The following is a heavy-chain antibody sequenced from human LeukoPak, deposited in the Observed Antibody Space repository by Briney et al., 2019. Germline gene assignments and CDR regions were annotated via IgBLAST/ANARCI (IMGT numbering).Heavy chain of an antibody. CDR1: GFTFSSYA. CDR3: AKAVAGIDAFDY. CDR2: INGSAGST. D-gene: IGHD6-19*01. J-gene: IGHJ4*02. Sequence: GGSLRLSCAASGFTFSSYAMSCVRQAPGKGLEWLSTINGSAGSTYYADSVKGRFTISRDNSKNTLYLQMNSLRAEDTAVYYCAKAVAGIDAFDYWGQGTLVTVSS. V-gene: IGHV3-23*01.